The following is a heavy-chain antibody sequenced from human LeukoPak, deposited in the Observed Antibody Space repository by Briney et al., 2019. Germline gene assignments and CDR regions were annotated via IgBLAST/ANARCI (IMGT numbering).Heavy chain of an antibody. Sequence: GGSLRLSCTTSGFTFGDYAMSWVRQAPGKGLGWVSFIRRKAHGGTTEYAASVKGRFSSSRDDSKSIAYLQMNSLKTEDTAVYFCTRVTYYYDNSGYFHFDSWGQGSLVTVSS. CDR3: TRVTYYYDNSGYFHFDS. CDR2: IRRKAHGGTT. D-gene: IGHD3-22*01. CDR1: GFTFGDYA. V-gene: IGHV3-49*04. J-gene: IGHJ4*02.